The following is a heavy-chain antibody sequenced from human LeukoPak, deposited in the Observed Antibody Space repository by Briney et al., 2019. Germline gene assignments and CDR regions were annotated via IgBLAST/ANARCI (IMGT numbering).Heavy chain of an antibody. CDR1: GYSFTSYW. V-gene: IGHV5-10-1*01. CDR2: IDPSDSYT. CDR3: AGHQPRGNKWWFRSVGAFDI. D-gene: IGHD2-15*01. Sequence: GESLKVSCKGSGYSFTSYWISWVRQMPGKGLEWMGRIDPSDSYTNYSPSFQGHVTISADKSISTAYLQWSSLKASDTAMYYCAGHQPRGNKWWFRSVGAFDIWGQGTMVTVSS. J-gene: IGHJ3*02.